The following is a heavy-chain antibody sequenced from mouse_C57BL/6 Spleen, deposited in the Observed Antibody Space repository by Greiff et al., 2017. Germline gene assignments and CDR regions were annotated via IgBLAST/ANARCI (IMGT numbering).Heavy chain of an antibody. V-gene: IGHV1-15*01. CDR2: LDPETGGT. CDR1: GYTFTDYE. CDR3: TRRELGFDY. Sequence: QVQLQQSGAELVRPGASVTLSCKASGYTFTDYEMHWVKQTPVHGLEWIGALDPETGGTAYNQKFKGKAILTADKSSSTAYMELRSLTSEDSAVYYCTRRELGFDYWGQGTTLTVSS. J-gene: IGHJ2*01. D-gene: IGHD4-1*01.